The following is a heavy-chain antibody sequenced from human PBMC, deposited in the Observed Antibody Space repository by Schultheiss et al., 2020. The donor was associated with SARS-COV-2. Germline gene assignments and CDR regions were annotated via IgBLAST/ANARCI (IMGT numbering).Heavy chain of an antibody. D-gene: IGHD6-19*01. CDR3: AKAIAVAGTPPNWFDP. CDR1: GFTFSSYS. J-gene: IGHJ5*02. Sequence: GGSLRLSCAASGFTFSSYSMNWVRQAPGKGLEWVSSISSSSSYIYYADSVKGRFTISRDNAKNSLYLQMNSLRAEDTAVYYCAKAIAVAGTPPNWFDPWGQGTLVTVSS. CDR2: ISSSSSYI. V-gene: IGHV3-21*04.